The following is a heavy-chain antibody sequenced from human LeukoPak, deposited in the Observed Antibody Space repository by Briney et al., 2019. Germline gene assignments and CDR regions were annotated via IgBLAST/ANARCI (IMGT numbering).Heavy chain of an antibody. CDR2: ISSTSNTM. CDR3: ARDQVVPAAIPARYYYYGMDV. J-gene: IGHJ6*02. CDR1: GFTFSSYN. V-gene: IGHV3-48*01. D-gene: IGHD2-2*02. Sequence: GGSLRLSCAASGFTFSSYNMNWVRQAPGKGPEWISYISSTSNTMYYADSVKGRFTISRDNAKNSLYLQMNSLRAEDTAVYYCARDQVVPAAIPARYYYYGMDVWGQGTTVTVSS.